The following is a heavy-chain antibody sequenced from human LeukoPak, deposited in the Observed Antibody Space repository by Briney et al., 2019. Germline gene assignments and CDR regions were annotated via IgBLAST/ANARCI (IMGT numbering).Heavy chain of an antibody. J-gene: IGHJ4*02. D-gene: IGHD3-10*01. Sequence: PGGSLRLSCAASGFTFSSYAMDWVRQAPGKGLEWVSTISGSGGSTYYADPVKGRFTISRDNSNHTLYLQMNSLRAEDTAVYYCAKGTYASGSYSFDYWGQGTLVTVSS. V-gene: IGHV3-23*01. CDR1: GFTFSSYA. CDR2: ISGSGGST. CDR3: AKGTYASGSYSFDY.